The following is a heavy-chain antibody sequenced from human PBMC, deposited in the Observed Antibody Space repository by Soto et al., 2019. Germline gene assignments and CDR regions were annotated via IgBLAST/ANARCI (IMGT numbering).Heavy chain of an antibody. CDR3: AHRPNRGGPNWFDP. D-gene: IGHD2-15*01. J-gene: IGHJ5*02. CDR2: IYWDDDV. V-gene: IGHV2-5*02. Sequence: QITLKESGPALVKPTQPLTLTCTFSGFSLTSSGVGVGWIRQPPGKALEWLALIYWDDDVRYSSSLESRLTITKYSSKNPLLLTMPTMHPVDTATYYCAHRPNRGGPNWFDPWGPGTLVTVSS. CDR1: GFSLTSSGVG.